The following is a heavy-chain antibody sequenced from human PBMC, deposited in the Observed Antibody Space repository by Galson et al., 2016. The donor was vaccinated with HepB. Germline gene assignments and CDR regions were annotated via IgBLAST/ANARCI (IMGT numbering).Heavy chain of an antibody. CDR3: ARDPGLRNGMDV. CDR2: VWYDGSNK. V-gene: IGHV3-33*01. CDR1: GITFSSYG. J-gene: IGHJ6*02. Sequence: SLRLSCAASGITFSSYGMNWVRQAPGKGLEWVAVVWYDGSNKYYADSVKGRFTISRDNSKNTVFLEMNNLRTDDTAVYYCARDPGLRNGMDVWGQGTTVTVSS.